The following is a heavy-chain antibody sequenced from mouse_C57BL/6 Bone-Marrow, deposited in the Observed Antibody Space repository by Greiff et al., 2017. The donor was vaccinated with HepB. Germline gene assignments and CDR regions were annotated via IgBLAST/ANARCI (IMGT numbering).Heavy chain of an antibody. CDR2: IYPGDGDT. Sequence: VQLQQSGPELVKPGASVKISCKASGYAFSSSWMNWVKQRPGKGLEWIGRIYPGDGDTNYNGKFKGKATLTAYKSSSTAYMQLSSLTSEDSAVYFCARRSQYWGQGTTLTVSS. V-gene: IGHV1-82*01. CDR3: ARRSQY. CDR1: GYAFSSSW. J-gene: IGHJ2*01.